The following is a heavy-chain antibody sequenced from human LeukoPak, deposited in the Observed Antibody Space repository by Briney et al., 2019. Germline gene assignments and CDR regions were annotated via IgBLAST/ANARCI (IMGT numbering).Heavy chain of an antibody. Sequence: GESLKISCKGSGYSFTSYWISWVRQMPGKGLEWMGRIDPSDSYTNYSPSFQGHVTISADKSISTAYLQWSSLKASDTAIYYCARLYCSGGSCYQDDYWGQGTLVTVSS. V-gene: IGHV5-10-1*01. J-gene: IGHJ4*02. CDR3: ARLYCSGGSCYQDDY. D-gene: IGHD2-15*01. CDR1: GYSFTSYW. CDR2: IDPSDSYT.